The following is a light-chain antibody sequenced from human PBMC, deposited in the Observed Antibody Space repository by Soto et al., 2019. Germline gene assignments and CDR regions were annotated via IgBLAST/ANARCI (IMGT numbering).Light chain of an antibody. Sequence: EIQLTESPSNMAAPVGGRVTITCRASQNIRSRLAWFQQKPGKDPKLLIYDASSLESGVPQRFSGSGSGTEFTLTISRLQTEDFSTYYCQQYHSYWTVGQGTKVDIK. V-gene: IGKV1-5*01. J-gene: IGKJ1*01. CDR1: QNIRSR. CDR3: QQYHSYWT. CDR2: DAS.